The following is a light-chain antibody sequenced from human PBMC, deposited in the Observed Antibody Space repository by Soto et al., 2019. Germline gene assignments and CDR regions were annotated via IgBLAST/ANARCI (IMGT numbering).Light chain of an antibody. CDR1: QDIGNS. CDR2: AAS. V-gene: IGKV1-27*01. Sequence: DIQMTPSPSSLSASIGDRVTITCRASQDIGNSLAWFQQKPGKAPKVLIFAASFLQSGAPSRFSGSGFGTDFTLTISSLQSEDVATYYCQKYNRAPRTFGQGTEVEIK. J-gene: IGKJ1*01. CDR3: QKYNRAPRT.